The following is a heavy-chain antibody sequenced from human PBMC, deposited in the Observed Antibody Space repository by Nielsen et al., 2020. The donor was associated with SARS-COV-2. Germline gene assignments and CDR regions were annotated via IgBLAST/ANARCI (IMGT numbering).Heavy chain of an antibody. J-gene: IGHJ4*02. D-gene: IGHD6-13*01. CDR2: INPSGSST. V-gene: IGHV1-46*01. CDR1: GYTFTSYY. CDR3: ARDQVGYDVAY. Sequence: VKVPCKASGYTFTSYYMHWVRQAPGQGLQWMGIINPSGSSTSYAQKFQGRVTMTRDTSTSTVYMELSSLRSEDTAVYYCARDQVGYDVAYWGQGTLVTVSS.